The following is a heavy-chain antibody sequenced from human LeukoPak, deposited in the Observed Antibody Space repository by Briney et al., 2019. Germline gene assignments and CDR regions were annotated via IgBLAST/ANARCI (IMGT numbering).Heavy chain of an antibody. V-gene: IGHV4-39*01. Sequence: SETLSLTCTVSGGSISSSSYYWGWIRQPPGKGLGWIGSIYYSGSTYYNPSLKSRVTISVDTPKNQFSLKLSSVTAADTAVYYCARGNYDSTGYYYMGDTLDIWGQGTMVTVSS. D-gene: IGHD3-22*01. CDR2: IYYSGST. J-gene: IGHJ3*02. CDR3: ARGNYDSTGYYYMGDTLDI. CDR1: GGSISSSSYY.